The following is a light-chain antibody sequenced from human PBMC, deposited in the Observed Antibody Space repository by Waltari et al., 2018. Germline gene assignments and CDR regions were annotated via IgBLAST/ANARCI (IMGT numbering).Light chain of an antibody. J-gene: IGKJ3*01. CDR2: AAS. Sequence: DIQMTQSPSSLSASVGDRVTITCRASQSISSYLNWYQQKPGKAPKLLIHAASSLQSGVPSRFSGSGSGTDFTLTISSLQPEDFATYYCQQSYSTPLFGPGTKVDIK. CDR3: QQSYSTPL. CDR1: QSISSY. V-gene: IGKV1-39*01.